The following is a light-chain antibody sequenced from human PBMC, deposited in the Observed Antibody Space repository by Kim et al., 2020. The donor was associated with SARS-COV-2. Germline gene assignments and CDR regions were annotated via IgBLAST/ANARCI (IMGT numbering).Light chain of an antibody. CDR3: QSADSSGTFWV. CDR1: ALPKQY. V-gene: IGLV3-25*03. Sequence: SYELTQPPSVSLSPGQTARITCSGDALPKQYAYWFQQKPGQAPVLVIYKDTERPSGIPERFSGSTSGTTVTLTISGVQAEDEADYYCQSADSSGTFWVFGGGTQLTVL. CDR2: KDT. J-gene: IGLJ3*02.